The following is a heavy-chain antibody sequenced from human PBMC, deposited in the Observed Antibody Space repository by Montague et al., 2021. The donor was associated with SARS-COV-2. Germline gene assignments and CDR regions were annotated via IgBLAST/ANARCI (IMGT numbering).Heavy chain of an antibody. D-gene: IGHD4-17*01. CDR1: GFTFSSYA. J-gene: IGHJ4*02. CDR2: IRGSGGST. CDR3: AKGEVPYDYGYYFDY. Sequence: SLRLSCAASGFTFSSYAMSWVRQAPGKGLEWVSAIRGSGGSTYYADSVKGRFTISRDNSKNTLYLQMHSLRAEDTAVYYCAKGEVPYDYGYYFDYWGQGTLVTVSS. V-gene: IGHV3-23*01.